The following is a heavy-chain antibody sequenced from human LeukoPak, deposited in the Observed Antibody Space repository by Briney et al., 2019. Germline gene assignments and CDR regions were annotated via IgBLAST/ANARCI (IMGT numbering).Heavy chain of an antibody. CDR3: ARSIPYGTTWYGRSDY. J-gene: IGHJ4*02. Sequence: PSETLSLTCTVSGGSVSSSSYHWDWIRQPPGKGLEWVANIKPDGTTKFYVDSVKGRFTISRDNALNSLYLQMNSLRAEDTAIYYCARSIPYGTTWYGRSDYWGQGTLVTVSS. V-gene: IGHV3-7*03. D-gene: IGHD6-13*01. CDR1: GGSVSSSSYH. CDR2: IKPDGTTK.